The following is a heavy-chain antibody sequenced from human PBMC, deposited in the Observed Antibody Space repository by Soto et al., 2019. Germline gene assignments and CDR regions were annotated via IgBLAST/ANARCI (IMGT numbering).Heavy chain of an antibody. J-gene: IGHJ3*02. Sequence: GGSLRLSCAASGFTFSSFAMSWVRQAPGKGLDWVSAISGSGGSTYSADSVKGRFTISRDNSKNTLYLQMNSLRVEDTAVYYCARDIIGRYGLGAFDIWGRGKMVTVSS. CDR2: ISGSGGST. V-gene: IGHV3-23*01. D-gene: IGHD5-18*01. CDR3: ARDIIGRYGLGAFDI. CDR1: GFTFSSFA.